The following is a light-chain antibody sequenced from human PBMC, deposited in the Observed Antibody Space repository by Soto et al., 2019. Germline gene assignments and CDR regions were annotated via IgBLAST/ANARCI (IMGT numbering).Light chain of an antibody. CDR3: QQYKSYSLT. Sequence: DIQMTQSPSTLSGSVGDRVTITCRASQTISSWLAWYQQKPGKAPKLLIYKASTLKSGVPSRFSGSGSGTDFILTISSLQPEDFATYYCQQYKSYSLTFGGGTKVDIK. CDR1: QTISSW. J-gene: IGKJ4*01. CDR2: KAS. V-gene: IGKV1-5*03.